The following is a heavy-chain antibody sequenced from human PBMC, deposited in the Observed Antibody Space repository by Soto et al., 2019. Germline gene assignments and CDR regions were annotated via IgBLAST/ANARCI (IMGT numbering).Heavy chain of an antibody. CDR1: GFNFNTFA. J-gene: IGHJ5*02. CDR2: ISSSGDSR. CDR3: AKDPPSPWTANWVDP. D-gene: IGHD5-12*01. V-gene: IGHV3-23*01. Sequence: EEQVSESGGGLVQSGGSLRLSCAASGFNFNTFAMSWIRQAPGKGLEWVSHISSSGDSRDYADSVRGRFTISRDNSKNVLFLQMNSLRADDTATYYCAKDPPSPWTANWVDPWGKGTLDIVSS.